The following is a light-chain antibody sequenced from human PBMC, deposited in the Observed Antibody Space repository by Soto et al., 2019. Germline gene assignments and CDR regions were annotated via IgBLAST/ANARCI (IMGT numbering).Light chain of an antibody. Sequence: QLVLTQPPSASGTPGQTVTMSCSGSTSNIGTNTVTWYQQLPGSAPKVLIYVNNQRRSGVPDRFSGSKSGTSAFLAITGLQSEDEADYYCATWDDNLNGLIFGGGTKVTVL. J-gene: IGLJ2*01. V-gene: IGLV1-44*01. CDR1: TSNIGTNT. CDR2: VNN. CDR3: ATWDDNLNGLI.